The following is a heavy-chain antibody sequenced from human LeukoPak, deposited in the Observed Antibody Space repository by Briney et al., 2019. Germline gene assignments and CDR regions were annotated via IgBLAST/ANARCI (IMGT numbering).Heavy chain of an antibody. CDR3: ASQIYYDDSSGEEPYFFAY. Sequence: TTSETLSLTCAVYGGSLSAHYWSWIRQPPGKGLEWIGEINHSGSTNYNPSLRSRVTISVDTSKNQFSLKLTSVTAADTAFYYLASQIYYDDSSGEEPYFFAYWGQGTLVTVPS. V-gene: IGHV4-34*01. J-gene: IGHJ4*02. CDR1: GGSLSAHY. D-gene: IGHD3-22*01. CDR2: INHSGST.